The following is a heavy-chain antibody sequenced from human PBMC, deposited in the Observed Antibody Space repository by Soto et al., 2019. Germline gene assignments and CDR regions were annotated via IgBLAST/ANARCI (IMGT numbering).Heavy chain of an antibody. Sequence: SETLSLTCTVSGASFTGHFSSWVRQPPGKGLEWIGEVSHSDNTKYYPYLRRRVTFSVDSSKNQISLALTSGTAADKAVDYCARAKFESTGWHQFDIWGQGTLVTVSS. V-gene: IGHV4-34*01. CDR3: ARAKFESTGWHQFDI. D-gene: IGHD6-19*01. J-gene: IGHJ4*02. CDR1: GASFTGHF. CDR2: VSHSDNT.